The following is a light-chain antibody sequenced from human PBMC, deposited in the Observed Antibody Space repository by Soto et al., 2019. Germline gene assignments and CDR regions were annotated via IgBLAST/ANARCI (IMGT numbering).Light chain of an antibody. V-gene: IGKV1-12*01. CDR3: QQANNFPLT. Sequence: DIQMTQSPSSVSASVGDRVTITCRASQHISGWLAWYQQKPGKAPNLLIYAASSLQGGVPSRFSGSGSGTDFTLTISSLQPADFATCYCQQANNFPLTFGGGTKVEIE. J-gene: IGKJ4*01. CDR2: AAS. CDR1: QHISGW.